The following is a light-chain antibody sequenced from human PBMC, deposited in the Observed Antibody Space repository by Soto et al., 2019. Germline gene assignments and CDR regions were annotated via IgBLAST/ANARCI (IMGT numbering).Light chain of an antibody. CDR3: CSYSPTATLV. CDR1: SSDVGSYNL. J-gene: IGLJ3*02. Sequence: QSAMTQPASVSGSPGQSITISCTGTSSDVGSYNLVSWYLQYPGKAPKLMIYEGSKRPSGVSHRFSGSKSGNTASLTISGLQAEDEADYYCCSYSPTATLVFGGWTKLTVL. V-gene: IGLV2-23*01. CDR2: EGS.